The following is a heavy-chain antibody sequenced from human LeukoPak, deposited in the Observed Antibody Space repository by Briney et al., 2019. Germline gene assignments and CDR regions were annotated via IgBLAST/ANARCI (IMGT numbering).Heavy chain of an antibody. CDR2: IRYDGSNK. J-gene: IGHJ3*02. Sequence: PGGSLRLSCAASGFTFSSYGMHWVRQAPGKGLEWVAFIRYDGSNKYYADSVKGRFTISRDNSKNTLYLQMNSPRAEDTAVYYCANCKRPYSSSWYQGAFDIWGQGTMVTVSS. CDR1: GFTFSSYG. D-gene: IGHD6-13*01. CDR3: ANCKRPYSSSWYQGAFDI. V-gene: IGHV3-30*02.